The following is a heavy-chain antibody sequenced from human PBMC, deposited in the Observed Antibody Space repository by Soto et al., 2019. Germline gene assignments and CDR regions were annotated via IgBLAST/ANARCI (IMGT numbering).Heavy chain of an antibody. Sequence: SETLSLTCTVSGGSISGSSYYWGWIRQPPGKGLEWIGSIYYSGSTYYNPSLKSRVTISVDTSKNQFSLKLSTVTAADTAVYYCARQSDYNSASGLWFDPWGHGTLVTVSS. V-gene: IGHV4-39*01. J-gene: IGHJ5*02. CDR3: ARQSDYNSASGLWFDP. CDR1: GGSISGSSYY. CDR2: IYYSGST. D-gene: IGHD6-6*01.